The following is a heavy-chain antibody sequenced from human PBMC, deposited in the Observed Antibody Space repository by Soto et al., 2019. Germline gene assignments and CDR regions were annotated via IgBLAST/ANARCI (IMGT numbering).Heavy chain of an antibody. CDR1: GFSLSNFW. CDR2: IKADGNEK. CDR3: RIGHWSEF. Sequence: PGGSLRLSSVVSGFSLSNFWMNWVRQAPGKGLEWVARIKADGNEKYYVDSVKGRFSISRDNAKNSVFLQMDSLRVDDTAVYYCRIGHWSEFWGQGTLVTVSS. V-gene: IGHV3-7*01. J-gene: IGHJ4*02. D-gene: IGHD2-8*02.